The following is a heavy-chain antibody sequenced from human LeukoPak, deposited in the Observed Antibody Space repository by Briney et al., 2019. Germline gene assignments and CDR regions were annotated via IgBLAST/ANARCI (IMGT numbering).Heavy chain of an antibody. Sequence: PWGSLIILCGAAGFIFFSYWMSWVRQEPREGVQWGANIKEYGSEKYYVDSVKGRFTIPRDNAKNSLYLQMNSLRAEDTAVYYCASTIYDSSGYYWDYWGQGTLVTVSS. CDR1: GFIFFSYW. J-gene: IGHJ4*02. CDR2: IKEYGSEK. V-gene: IGHV3-7*01. CDR3: ASTIYDSSGYYWDY. D-gene: IGHD3-22*01.